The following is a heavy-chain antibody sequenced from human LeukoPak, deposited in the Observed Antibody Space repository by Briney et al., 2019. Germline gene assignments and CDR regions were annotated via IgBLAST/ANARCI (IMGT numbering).Heavy chain of an antibody. Sequence: GGSLRLSCADSGFTFSSYWMSWVRQAPGKGLEGVANIKQDGSEKYYVDSVKGRFTISRDNAKNSLYLQMNSLRAEDTAVYYCARDWDYGRYFDYWGQGTLVTVSS. CDR2: IKQDGSEK. J-gene: IGHJ4*02. V-gene: IGHV3-7*03. D-gene: IGHD4-17*01. CDR1: GFTFSSYW. CDR3: ARDWDYGRYFDY.